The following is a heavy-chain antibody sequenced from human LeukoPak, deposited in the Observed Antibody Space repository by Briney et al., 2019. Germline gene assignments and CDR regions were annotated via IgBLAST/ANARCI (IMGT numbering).Heavy chain of an antibody. D-gene: IGHD6-19*01. CDR2: LGRTGEYK. CDR3: AKRSGYTTGWFFDF. J-gene: IGHJ4*02. Sequence: GGSLRLSCSASGFTYTDYSMSWVRQVPGKGLEWVSGLGRTGEYKYYADSVKGRFTISRDNSKDVVFLQMNSLRAEDTAVFYCAKRSGYTTGWFFDFWGQGTLVTVSS. V-gene: IGHV3-23*01. CDR1: GFTYTDYS.